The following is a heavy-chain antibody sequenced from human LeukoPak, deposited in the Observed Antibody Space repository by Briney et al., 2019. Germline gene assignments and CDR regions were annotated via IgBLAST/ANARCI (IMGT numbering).Heavy chain of an antibody. CDR2: IHNSGST. D-gene: IGHD4-11*01. CDR3: ARGTYSNYVDY. V-gene: IGHV4-39*07. J-gene: IGHJ4*02. Sequence: SETLSLTCTVSDGSISSSGYYWGWIRQPPGKELEWIGSIHNSGSTYYNPSLKSRVTISVDTSKNQFSLKLSSVTAADTAVYYCARGTYSNYVDYWGQGTLVTVSS. CDR1: DGSISSSGYY.